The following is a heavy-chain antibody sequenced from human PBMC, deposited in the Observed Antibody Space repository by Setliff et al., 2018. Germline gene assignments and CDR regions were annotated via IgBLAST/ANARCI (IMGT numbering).Heavy chain of an antibody. J-gene: IGHJ4*02. CDR2: IQNSGGI. D-gene: IGHD2-15*01. CDR3: ARDLRYCSGGTCHSAFDF. V-gene: IGHV4-59*12. Sequence: SETLSLTCNVSGVSISSYYWSWLRQAPGKGLESLGYIQNSGGINYNPSLKSRVTISVDTSKNQFSLRLSSVTAADTAVYYCARDLRYCSGGTCHSAFDFWGQGTLVTVSS. CDR1: GVSISSYY.